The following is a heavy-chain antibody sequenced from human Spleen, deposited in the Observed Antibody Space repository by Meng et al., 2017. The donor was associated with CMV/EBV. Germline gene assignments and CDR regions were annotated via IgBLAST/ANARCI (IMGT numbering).Heavy chain of an antibody. CDR2: IRSKANSYAT. CDR3: TTLPAAIYYYYGMDV. Sequence: GESLKISCAASGFTFSGSAMHWVRQASGKGLERVGRIRSKANSYATAYAASVKGRFTISRDDSKNTAYLQMNSLKTEDTAVYYCTTLPAAIYYYYGMDVWGQGTTVTVSS. CDR1: GFTFSGSA. J-gene: IGHJ6*02. D-gene: IGHD2-2*02. V-gene: IGHV3-73*01.